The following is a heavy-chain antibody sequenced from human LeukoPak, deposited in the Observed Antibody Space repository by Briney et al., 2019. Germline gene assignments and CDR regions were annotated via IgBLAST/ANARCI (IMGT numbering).Heavy chain of an antibody. CDR2: IYSGGDT. J-gene: IGHJ4*02. D-gene: IGHD1-26*01. V-gene: IGHV3-66*02. CDR1: GVAVSSNY. Sequence: GGSLRLSCAASGVAVSSNYMTWVRQAPGKGLEWISVIYSGGDTYYADSVKGRFTISRDDSKNTLYLQMNSLRAEDTVVYYCARRENSGYFDYWGQGTLVTVSS. CDR3: ARRENSGYFDY.